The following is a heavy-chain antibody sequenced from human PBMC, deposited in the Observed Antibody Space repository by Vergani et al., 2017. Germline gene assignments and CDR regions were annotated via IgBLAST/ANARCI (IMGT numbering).Heavy chain of an antibody. V-gene: IGHV1-2*02. CDR2: INPNSGGS. Sequence: QVQLVQSGAEVKKPGASVKVSCKASGYTFTDYFMHWVRQAPGQGLEWMGWINPNSGGSNYAQKFQGRVTMTRDTSISTAYMELSRLRSDDTAVYYCARPLSAGYYYYYYMDVWGKGTTVTVSS. J-gene: IGHJ6*03. CDR1: GYTFTDYF. CDR3: ARPLSAGYYYYYYMDV. D-gene: IGHD6-13*01.